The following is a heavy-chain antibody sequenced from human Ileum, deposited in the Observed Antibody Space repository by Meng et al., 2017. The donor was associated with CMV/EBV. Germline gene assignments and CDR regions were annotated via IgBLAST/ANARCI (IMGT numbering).Heavy chain of an antibody. V-gene: IGHV3-30*01. CDR3: AAEYQFLNAPYYEY. CDR1: GRNFNRYG. Sequence: GGSLRLSCSASGRNFNRYGVHWVRQAPGKGLEWVATVSHDGDKTYYADSVRGRFAILRDSPKNTVDLQLNSLTTDDTGVYHCAAEYQFLNAPYYEYWGQGALVTGLL. CDR2: VSHDGDKT. J-gene: IGHJ4*02. D-gene: IGHD2-2*01.